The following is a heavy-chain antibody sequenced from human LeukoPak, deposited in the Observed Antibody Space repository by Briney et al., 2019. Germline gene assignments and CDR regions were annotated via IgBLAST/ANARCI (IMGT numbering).Heavy chain of an antibody. CDR2: VYYSGLT. D-gene: IGHD3-10*01. Sequence: PSETLSLTCTVSGGSINSTNNWGWIRQPPRRGPEWLASVYYSGLTYYNSSLKSRVSISVDTSKNQFSLKLTSVTAADTAVYYCARVAYGSGSRLIDCWGQGTLVTISS. J-gene: IGHJ4*02. V-gene: IGHV4-39*07. CDR3: ARVAYGSGSRLIDC. CDR1: GGSINSTNN.